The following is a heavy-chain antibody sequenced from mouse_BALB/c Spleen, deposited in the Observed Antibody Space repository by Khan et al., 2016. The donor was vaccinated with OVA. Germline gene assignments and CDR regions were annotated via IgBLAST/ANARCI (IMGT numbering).Heavy chain of an antibody. CDR3: ARPPSYSDTLDH. V-gene: IGHV9-3-1*01. CDR2: INTYTGET. CDR1: GYTFTNYG. Sequence: QIQLVQSGPELKKPGETVKLSCKASGYTFTNYGMNWVKQSPGKALKWMGWINTYTGETTYADDFKGRFAFSLETSASTAYLQINNLKNEDTATYFCARPPSYSDTLDHWGQGTSVTVSA. J-gene: IGHJ4*01.